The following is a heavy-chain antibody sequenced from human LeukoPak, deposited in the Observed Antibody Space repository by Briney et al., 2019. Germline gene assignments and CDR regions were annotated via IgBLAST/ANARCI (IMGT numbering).Heavy chain of an antibody. V-gene: IGHV3-7*01. CDR3: ARDMGSDWTDWFDP. D-gene: IGHD6-19*01. CDR2: IRQDGSQK. CDR1: GFTFSRYW. J-gene: IGHJ5*02. Sequence: GGSLRLSCAASGFTFSRYWMNWVRQAPGKGLEWVANIRQDGSQKYYVDSVKGRSTISRDNAKNSLYLQMNSLRAEDTAIYYCARDMGSDWTDWFDPWGQGTLVTVSS.